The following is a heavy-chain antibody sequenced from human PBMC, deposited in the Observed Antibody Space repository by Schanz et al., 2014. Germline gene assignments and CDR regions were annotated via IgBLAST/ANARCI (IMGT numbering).Heavy chain of an antibody. CDR1: GGTFSTYP. D-gene: IGHD5-12*01. Sequence: QVQLVQSGAEVHKPGASVKVSCKASGGTFSTYPINWLRQAPGQGLEWMGRIIPIHGIVNYAQRFQDRVRITADKSTSTAYMELSSLRSDDTAVYYCARGGGPEDVFDIGGQGTSLAVSS. CDR3: ARGGGPEDVFDI. J-gene: IGHJ3*02. CDR2: IIPIHGIV. V-gene: IGHV1-69*09.